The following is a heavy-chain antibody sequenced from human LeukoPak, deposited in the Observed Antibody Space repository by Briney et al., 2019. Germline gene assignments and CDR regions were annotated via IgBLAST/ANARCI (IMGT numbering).Heavy chain of an antibody. CDR2: IFHSGST. Sequence: SETLSLTCTVSGYSISSGTTGAGSGNPQGKGLEWMGSIFHSGSTYYNPSLKSRVTISVDTSKNQFSLKLSSVTAADTALYYCASMAYMVRGVLHPSDYWGQGTLVTVSS. J-gene: IGHJ4*02. D-gene: IGHD3-10*01. CDR3: ASMAYMVRGVLHPSDY. CDR1: GYSISSGTT. V-gene: IGHV4-38-2*02.